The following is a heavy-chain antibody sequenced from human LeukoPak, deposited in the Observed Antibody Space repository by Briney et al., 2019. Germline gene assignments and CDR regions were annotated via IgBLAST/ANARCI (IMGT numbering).Heavy chain of an antibody. CDR2: INPNSGGT. CDR1: GYTFTGYY. J-gene: IGHJ6*03. Sequence: ASVKVSCKASGYTFTGYYMHWVRQAPGQGLEWMGWINPNSGGTNYAQKFQGRVTITTDESTSTAYMELSSLRSEDTAVYYCARVIAARPYYYYYYMDVWGKGTTVTVSS. D-gene: IGHD6-6*01. V-gene: IGHV1-2*02. CDR3: ARVIAARPYYYYYYMDV.